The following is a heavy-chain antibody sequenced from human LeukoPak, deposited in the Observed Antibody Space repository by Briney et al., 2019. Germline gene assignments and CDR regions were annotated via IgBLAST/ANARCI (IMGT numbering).Heavy chain of an antibody. J-gene: IGHJ4*02. CDR1: RYTFTDYW. D-gene: IGHD1-14*01. V-gene: IGHV5-51*01. CDR2: IYPANSDT. Sequence: GESLKISCKGSRYTFTDYWIAWVRQLPGKGLEWMGVIYPANSDTRYSPSFQGQVTISADKSINTAYLLWSSLKASDTAMYYCARDFSGEPPYFESWGQGTLVTVSS. CDR3: ARDFSGEPPYFES.